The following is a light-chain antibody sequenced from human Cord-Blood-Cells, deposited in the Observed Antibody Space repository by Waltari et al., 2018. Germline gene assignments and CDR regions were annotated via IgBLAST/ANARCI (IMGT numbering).Light chain of an antibody. CDR3: MQALQTPLT. CDR1: QSLLHSNGYNY. CDR2: LGS. Sequence: DIVMTQPPLSLPVPPGEPAYISCTSSQSLLHSNGYNYLDWYLQKPGQSPQLLIYLGSNRASGVPDRFSGSGSGTDFTLKISRVEAEDVGVYYCMQALQTPLTFGPGTKVDIK. V-gene: IGKV2-28*01. J-gene: IGKJ3*01.